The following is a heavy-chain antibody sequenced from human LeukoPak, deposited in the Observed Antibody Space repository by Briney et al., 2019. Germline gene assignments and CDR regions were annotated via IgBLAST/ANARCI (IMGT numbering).Heavy chain of an antibody. CDR1: GFTVSSNY. CDR3: AKDVRRYYDSSGPLDY. Sequence: GSLRLSCAASGFTVSSNYMSWVRQVPGKGLEWVSVIYSGGSTYYADSVKGRFTISRDNSKNTLYLQMNSLRAEDTAVYYCAKDVRRYYDSSGPLDYWGQGTLVTVSS. D-gene: IGHD3-22*01. CDR2: IYSGGST. J-gene: IGHJ4*02. V-gene: IGHV3-53*05.